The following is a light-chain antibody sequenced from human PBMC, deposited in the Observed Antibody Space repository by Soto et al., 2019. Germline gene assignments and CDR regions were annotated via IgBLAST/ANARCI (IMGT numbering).Light chain of an antibody. V-gene: IGKV1-8*01. Sequence: IQMTQSPSSLSASTGARVTITCRASQDVTNSLAWYQQKPGKAPNLLIYAASTLQGGVPSRFSGSGSGTDFTLIISALQSEDFATYYCQQYYSYPRNFGGGTKVDI. CDR2: AAS. CDR3: QQYYSYPRN. J-gene: IGKJ4*01. CDR1: QDVTNS.